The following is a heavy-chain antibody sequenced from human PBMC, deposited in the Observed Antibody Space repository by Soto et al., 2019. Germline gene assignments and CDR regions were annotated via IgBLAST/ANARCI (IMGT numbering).Heavy chain of an antibody. D-gene: IGHD6-19*01. V-gene: IGHV3-48*03. CDR2: ISSSGSTI. CDR3: ARDPSGWYPSGWFDP. J-gene: IGHJ5*02. CDR1: GFTFSSYE. Sequence: EVQLVESGGGLVQPGGSLRLSCAASGFTFSSYEMNWVRQAPGKGLEWVSYISSSGSTIYYADSVKGRFTISRDNAKNSLYLQMNSLRAADTAVYYCARDPSGWYPSGWFDPWGQGTLVTVSS.